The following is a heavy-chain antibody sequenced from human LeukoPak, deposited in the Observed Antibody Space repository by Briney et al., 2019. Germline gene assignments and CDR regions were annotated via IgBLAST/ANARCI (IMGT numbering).Heavy chain of an antibody. CDR1: GFTFSSYW. D-gene: IGHD6-19*01. J-gene: IGHJ6*03. CDR2: IKQDGSEK. V-gene: IGHV3-7*01. CDR3: ARDTGYSSGWATLDYMDV. Sequence: PGGSLRLSCAASGFTFSSYWMSWVRQAPGKGLEWVANIKQDGSEKYYVDSVKGRFTISRDNAKNSLYLQMNSLRAEDTAVYYCARDTGYSSGWATLDYMDVWGKGTTVTVSS.